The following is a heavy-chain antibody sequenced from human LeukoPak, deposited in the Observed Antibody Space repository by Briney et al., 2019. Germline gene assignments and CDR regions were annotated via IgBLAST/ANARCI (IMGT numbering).Heavy chain of an antibody. J-gene: IGHJ4*02. D-gene: IGHD4-17*01. Sequence: RTGGSLRLSCAASGFTFSSNSMNWVRQAPGKGLEWVSYISSTGGTIYYADSMKGRFTISRDNAKNSLYLQMNSLRVEDTAVYYCAKGQASVTYKYFFDYWGQGTLVTVSS. CDR3: AKGQASVTYKYFFDY. CDR2: ISSTGGTI. V-gene: IGHV3-48*04. CDR1: GFTFSSNS.